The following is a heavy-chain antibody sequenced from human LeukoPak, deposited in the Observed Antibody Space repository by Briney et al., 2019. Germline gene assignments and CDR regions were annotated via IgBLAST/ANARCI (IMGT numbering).Heavy chain of an antibody. CDR1: GLTFSSSW. Sequence: SGGSLRLSCVASGLTFSSSWMSWVRQAPGKGLEWVANIKQDGSEKSYVESVRGRFTISRDNAKNSLYLQLNSLRAEDTALYYCARDNPPDYWGQGTLVTVSS. J-gene: IGHJ4*02. CDR2: IKQDGSEK. CDR3: ARDNPPDY. V-gene: IGHV3-7*03.